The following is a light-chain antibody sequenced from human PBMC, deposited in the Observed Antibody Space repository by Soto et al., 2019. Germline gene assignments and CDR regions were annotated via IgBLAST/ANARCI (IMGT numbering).Light chain of an antibody. Sequence: QSALTQPASVSGSPGQSITISCIGTSSDVGRYNYVSWYQQHPGQAPRLMIYDVNNRPSGVSNRFSGSKSDNTASLTISGLQAEDEADYYCSSYTSSSTRVFGTGTKAPVL. J-gene: IGLJ1*01. CDR3: SSYTSSSTRV. CDR2: DVN. CDR1: SSDVGRYNY. V-gene: IGLV2-14*01.